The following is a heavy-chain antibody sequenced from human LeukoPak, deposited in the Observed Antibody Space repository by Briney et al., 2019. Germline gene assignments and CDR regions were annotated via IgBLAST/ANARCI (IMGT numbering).Heavy chain of an antibody. D-gene: IGHD4-17*01. CDR1: GYTFTSYA. CDR2: INPNSGGT. CDR3: ARAGSYGDYFRTGYFDY. V-gene: IGHV1-2*02. J-gene: IGHJ4*02. Sequence: ASVKVSCKASGYTFTSYAMNWVRQAPGQGLEWMGWINPNSGGTNYAQKFQGRVTMTRDTSISTAYMELSRLRSEDTAVYYCARAGSYGDYFRTGYFDYWGQGTLVTVSS.